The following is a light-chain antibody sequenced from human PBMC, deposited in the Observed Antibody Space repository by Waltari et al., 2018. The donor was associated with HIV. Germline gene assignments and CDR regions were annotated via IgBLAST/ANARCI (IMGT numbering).Light chain of an antibody. CDR1: TSNIGSTA. CDR2: YDH. V-gene: IGLV1-36*01. J-gene: IGLJ1*01. CDR3: AAWDNSVNGYV. Sequence: QSVLTPPHSVSDAPSQRVTISCSGSTSNIGSTAVHSYPHLPGKVHKLRIYYDHRIPSGCSDRFSVSKSGTSASLAISGLQSEDEADYYCAAWDNSVNGYVVGTGTKVTVL.